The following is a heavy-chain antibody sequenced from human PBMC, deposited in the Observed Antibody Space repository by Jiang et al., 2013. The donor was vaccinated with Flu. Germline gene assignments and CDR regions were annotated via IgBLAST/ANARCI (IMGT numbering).Heavy chain of an antibody. CDR3: ARGVGGYSYGYVLY. J-gene: IGHJ4*02. CDR1: GDTFISYA. D-gene: IGHD5-18*01. Sequence: GAEVKKPGSSVKVSCKASGDTFISYAISWVRQAPGQGLEWMGGIIPIFATTDYARKFQGRVTIIADESTSTVYMELSGLRSEDTAIYYCARGVGGYSYGYVLYWGQGTLVTVSS. CDR2: IIPIFATT. V-gene: IGHV1-69*13.